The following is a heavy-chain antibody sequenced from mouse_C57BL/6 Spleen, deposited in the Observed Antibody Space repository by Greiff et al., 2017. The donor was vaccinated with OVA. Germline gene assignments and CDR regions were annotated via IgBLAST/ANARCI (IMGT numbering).Heavy chain of an antibody. D-gene: IGHD1-1*01. CDR3: ASLTTVVAEYYAMDY. V-gene: IGHV1-53*01. Sequence: VQLQQPGTELVKPGASVKLSCKASGYTFTSYWMHWVQQRPGQGLEWIGNINPSNGGTNYNEKFKSKATLTVDKSSSTAYMQLSSLTSEDSAVYYCASLTTVVAEYYAMDYWGQGTSVTVAS. CDR2: INPSNGGT. J-gene: IGHJ4*01. CDR1: GYTFTSYW.